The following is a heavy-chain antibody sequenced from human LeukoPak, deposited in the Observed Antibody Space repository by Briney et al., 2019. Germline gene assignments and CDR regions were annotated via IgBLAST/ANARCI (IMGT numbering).Heavy chain of an antibody. D-gene: IGHD2-2*01. Sequence: SVKVSCKASGGTLSSYAISWVRQAPGQGLEWMGGIIPIFGTANYAQKFQGRVTITTDESTSTAYMELSSLRSEDTAVYYCARSREVVPAALGYYYYYYMDVWGKGTTVTVSS. V-gene: IGHV1-69*05. J-gene: IGHJ6*03. CDR1: GGTLSSYA. CDR2: IIPIFGTA. CDR3: ARSREVVPAALGYYYYYYMDV.